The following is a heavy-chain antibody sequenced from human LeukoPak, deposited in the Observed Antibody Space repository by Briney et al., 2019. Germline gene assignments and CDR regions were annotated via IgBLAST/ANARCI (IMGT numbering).Heavy chain of an antibody. CDR1: GYTFTSYY. CDR3: ARDGGLRLGELSLSHYYYYMDV. D-gene: IGHD3-16*02. Sequence: ASVKVSCKASGYTFTSYYMHWVRQAPGQGLEWMGIINPSGGSTSYAQKFQGRVTMTRDMSTSTVYMELSSLRSEDTAVYYCARDGGLRLGELSLSHYYYYMDVWGQGTTVTVSS. CDR2: INPSGGST. V-gene: IGHV1-46*01. J-gene: IGHJ6*03.